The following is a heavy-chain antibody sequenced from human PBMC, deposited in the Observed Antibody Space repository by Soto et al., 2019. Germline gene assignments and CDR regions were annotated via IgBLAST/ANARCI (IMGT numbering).Heavy chain of an antibody. CDR2: INHSGST. CDR3: ARVDYGDYYYYYMDV. Sequence: SETLSLTCAVYGGSFSGYYWSWIRQPPGKGLEWIGEINHSGSTNYNPSLKSRITISVDTSKNQFSLKLSSVTAADTAVYYCARVDYGDYYYYYMDVWGKGTTVTVSS. V-gene: IGHV4-34*01. D-gene: IGHD4-17*01. J-gene: IGHJ6*03. CDR1: GGSFSGYY.